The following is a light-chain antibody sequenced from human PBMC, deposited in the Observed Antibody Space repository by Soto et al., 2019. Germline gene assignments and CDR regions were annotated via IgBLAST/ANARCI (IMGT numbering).Light chain of an antibody. Sequence: EIVMTQSPGTLSLSPGETATLSCRASQSVSSNYVAWFHQKPGQAPRLLIYAASSRATGVPDRFSASGSGTDFTLTISRLEPEDFAVYYCQQYGRSPLKFGPGTKGDIK. CDR1: QSVSSNY. CDR3: QQYGRSPLK. CDR2: AAS. V-gene: IGKV3-20*01. J-gene: IGKJ3*01.